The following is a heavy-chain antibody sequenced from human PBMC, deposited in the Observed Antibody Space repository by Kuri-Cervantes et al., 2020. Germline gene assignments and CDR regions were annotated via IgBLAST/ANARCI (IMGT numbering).Heavy chain of an antibody. CDR2: ISYDGSNK. CDR1: GFTFSSYG. D-gene: IGHD1-26*01. J-gene: IGHJ4*02. Sequence: GESLKISCAASGFTFSSYGMHWVRQAPGKGLEWVAVISYDGSNKYYADSVKGRFTISRDNSKNTLYLQMNSLRAEDTAVYYCAKDGGPFSPWELQYFDYWGQGTLVTVSS. CDR3: AKDGGPFSPWELQYFDY. V-gene: IGHV3-30*18.